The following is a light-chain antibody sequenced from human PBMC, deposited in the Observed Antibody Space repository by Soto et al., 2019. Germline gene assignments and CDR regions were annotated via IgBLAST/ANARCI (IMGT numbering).Light chain of an antibody. CDR1: ESVSSN. V-gene: IGKV3-15*01. Sequence: VMTQSPATLSVSPGERATLSCRASESVSSNLAWYQQRPSQAPRLLIYGASTRATDTPVRFRGSGSGTEFTLTISSLQSEDFAVYYCQQYNNWPPSIIFGHGTRLEIK. J-gene: IGKJ5*01. CDR2: GAS. CDR3: QQYNNWPPSII.